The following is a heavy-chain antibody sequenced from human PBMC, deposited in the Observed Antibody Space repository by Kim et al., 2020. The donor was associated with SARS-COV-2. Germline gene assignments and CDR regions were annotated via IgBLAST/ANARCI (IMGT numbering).Heavy chain of an antibody. Sequence: GGSLRLSCAASGFTFSDYYMSWIRQAPGRGLEWLSYISGSSTYTNYADSVKGRFTVSRDNAKNSLYLQMNSLRAEDTAVYYCARVRLLAVAGTGVDYWGQGTLVTVSS. CDR2: ISGSSTYT. V-gene: IGHV3-11*05. J-gene: IGHJ4*02. CDR3: ARVRLLAVAGTGVDY. D-gene: IGHD6-13*01. CDR1: GFTFSDYY.